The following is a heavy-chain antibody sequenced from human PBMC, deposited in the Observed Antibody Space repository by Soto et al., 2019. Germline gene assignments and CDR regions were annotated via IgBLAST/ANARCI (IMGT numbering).Heavy chain of an antibody. CDR3: ATDGAPSQWFMDV. J-gene: IGHJ6*02. Sequence: QVSLEESGGGVVQPGRSQRLSCVASGFIFSGSAMHWVRQAPGKGLEWVAVISFDGGDEHYADSVKGRFTISRDNSKNTLHLQMHSLRAADPAVYCCATDGAPSQWFMDVWGQGTTVTVSS. V-gene: IGHV3-30-3*01. CDR2: ISFDGGDE. D-gene: IGHD3-22*01. CDR1: GFIFSGSA.